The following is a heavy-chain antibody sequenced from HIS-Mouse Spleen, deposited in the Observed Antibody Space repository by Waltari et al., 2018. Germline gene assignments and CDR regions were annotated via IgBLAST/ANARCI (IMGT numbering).Heavy chain of an antibody. CDR1: GYTFTGYY. CDR3: ARNPLGIFAFDI. CDR2: IKPTSGGT. D-gene: IGHD7-27*01. V-gene: IGHV1-2*02. J-gene: IGHJ3*02. Sequence: QVQLVQSGAEVKKPGASVKVSCKASGYTFTGYYMHWVRQAPGQGLERMGWIKPTSGGTNYAQKFQGRVTMTRDTSISTAYMELSRLRSDDTAVYYCARNPLGIFAFDIWGQGTMVTVSS.